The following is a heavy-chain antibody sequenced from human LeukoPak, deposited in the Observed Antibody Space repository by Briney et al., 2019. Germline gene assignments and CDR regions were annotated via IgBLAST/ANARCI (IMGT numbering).Heavy chain of an antibody. CDR1: GGPITSFY. V-gene: IGHV4-59*08. CDR3: ARAFYGDPGCLDY. J-gene: IGHJ4*02. D-gene: IGHD4-17*01. CDR2: IYYSGST. Sequence: SETLSLTCIVSGGPITSFYWSWIRQPPGKGLEWIGYIYYSGSTKYNASLKSRVTISRDTSKRQFSLKLSSVTAADTAVYYCARAFYGDPGCLDYWGQGTLVTVSS.